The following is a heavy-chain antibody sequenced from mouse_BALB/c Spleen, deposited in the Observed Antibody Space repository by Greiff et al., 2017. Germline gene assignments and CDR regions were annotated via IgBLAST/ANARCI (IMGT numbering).Heavy chain of an antibody. Sequence: VQLQQSGPELVKPGASVKISCKASGYTFPDYNMHWVKQSHGKSLEWIGYIYPYNGGTGYNQKFKSKATLTVDNSSSTAYMELRSLTSEDSAVYYCARGITTVDYWGQGTTLTVSS. J-gene: IGHJ2*01. V-gene: IGHV1S29*02. CDR1: GYTFPDYN. D-gene: IGHD2-4*01. CDR2: IYPYNGGT. CDR3: ARGITTVDY.